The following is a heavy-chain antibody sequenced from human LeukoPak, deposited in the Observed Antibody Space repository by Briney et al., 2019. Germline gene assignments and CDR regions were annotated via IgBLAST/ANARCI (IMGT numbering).Heavy chain of an antibody. CDR1: GFTFSSYR. CDR2: ISSSSSSI. J-gene: IGHJ4*02. CDR3: ARNWGYHDF. V-gene: IGHV3-21*01. D-gene: IGHD3-16*01. Sequence: GGSLRLSCAASGFTFSSYRINWVRQAPGKGLEWVSSISSSSSSIYYADSVKGRFTISRDNAKNSLYLQMSTLRAEDTAVYYCARNWGYHDFWGQGTLVTVSS.